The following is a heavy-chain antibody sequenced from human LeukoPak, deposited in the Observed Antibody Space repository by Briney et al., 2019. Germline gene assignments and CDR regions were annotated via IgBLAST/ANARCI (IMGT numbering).Heavy chain of an antibody. J-gene: IGHJ4*02. CDR1: GVTVSSNY. Sequence: GGSLRLSCAASGVTVSSNYMTWVRQAPGKGLEWVSLLYTDDRPFYADSVKGRFTISRDNSNRTVFLQMNSLRAEDTAVYYCVRENSWYFDYWGQGALVTVSS. CDR3: VRENSWYFDY. CDR2: LYTDDRP. V-gene: IGHV3-53*01. D-gene: IGHD6-13*01.